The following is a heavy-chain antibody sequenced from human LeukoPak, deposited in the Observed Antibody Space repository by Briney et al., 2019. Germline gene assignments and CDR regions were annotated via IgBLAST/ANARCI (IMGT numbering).Heavy chain of an antibody. CDR2: IYSGGST. D-gene: IGHD6-13*01. CDR1: GFTVSSNY. J-gene: IGHJ4*02. Sequence: GGSLRLSCAASGFTVSSNYMSWVRQAPGKGLGWVSVIYSGGSTYYADSVKGRFTISRDNSKNTLYLQMNSLRAEDTAVYYCARADSSWYPYFDYWGQGTLVTVSS. V-gene: IGHV3-53*01. CDR3: ARADSSWYPYFDY.